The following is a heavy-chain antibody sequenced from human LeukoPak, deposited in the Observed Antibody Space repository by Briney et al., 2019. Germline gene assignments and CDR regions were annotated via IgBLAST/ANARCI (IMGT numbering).Heavy chain of an antibody. CDR3: AKGTQNYDILTGLDY. Sequence: PGGSLRLYCAASGFTFSSYAMSWVRQAPGKGLEWVSAISGSGGSTYYADSVKGRFTISRDNSKNTLRLQMNSLRAEDTAVYYCAKGTQNYDILTGLDYWGQGTLVTVSS. V-gene: IGHV3-23*01. D-gene: IGHD3-9*01. J-gene: IGHJ4*02. CDR1: GFTFSSYA. CDR2: ISGSGGST.